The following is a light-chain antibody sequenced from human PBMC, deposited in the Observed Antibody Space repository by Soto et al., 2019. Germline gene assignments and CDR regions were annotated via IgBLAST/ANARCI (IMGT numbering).Light chain of an antibody. CDR2: KND. V-gene: IGLV1-47*01. J-gene: IGLJ3*02. Sequence: QSVVSQPPSASGTPGQRVTISCSGSSSNIGRNYVYWYQQFPGTAPKLLIFKNDQRPSGVPDRFSGSKSGTSAALAISGLRSEDEADYCCTTWDASLSGWVLGGGTKLTVL. CDR1: SSNIGRNY. CDR3: TTWDASLSGWV.